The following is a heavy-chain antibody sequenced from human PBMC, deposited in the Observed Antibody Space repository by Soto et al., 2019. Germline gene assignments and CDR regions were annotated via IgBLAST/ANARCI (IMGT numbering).Heavy chain of an antibody. V-gene: IGHV3-23*01. CDR3: AKGRIAADGKDWYFDL. D-gene: IGHD6-13*01. Sequence: EVQLLESGGGLVQPGGSLRLSCAASGFTFSSYAMSWVRQAPGKGLEWVSAISGSGGSTYYADSVKGRFTISRDNYKNTMYLQMNSLRAEDTAVYYCAKGRIAADGKDWYFDLWGRGTLVTVSS. CDR2: ISGSGGST. CDR1: GFTFSSYA. J-gene: IGHJ2*01.